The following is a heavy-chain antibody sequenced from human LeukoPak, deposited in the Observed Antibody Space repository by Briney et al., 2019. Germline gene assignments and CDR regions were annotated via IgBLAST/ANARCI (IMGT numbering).Heavy chain of an antibody. D-gene: IGHD6-6*01. CDR2: ISSSSSYI. CDR3: AREVRSSSSDWFDP. CDR1: GFTFSSYS. Sequence: PGGSLRLSCAASGFTFSSYSMNWVRQAPGKGLEWVSSISSSSSYIYYADSVKGRFTISRDNAKNSLYLQMNSLRAEDTAVYYCAREVRSSSSDWFDPWGQGTLVTVSS. J-gene: IGHJ5*02. V-gene: IGHV3-21*01.